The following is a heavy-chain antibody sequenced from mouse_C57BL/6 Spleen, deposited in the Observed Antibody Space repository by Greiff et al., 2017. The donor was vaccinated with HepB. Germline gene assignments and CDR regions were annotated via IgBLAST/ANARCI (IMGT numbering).Heavy chain of an antibody. Sequence: EVQLQQSGPELVKPGDSVKISCKASGYSFTGYFMNWVMQSHGKSLEWIGRINPYNGDTFYNQKFKGKATLTVDKSSSTAHMELRSLTSEDSAVYYCARVPYYGSSYGYFDVWGTGTTVTVSS. CDR2: INPYNGDT. D-gene: IGHD1-1*01. J-gene: IGHJ1*03. V-gene: IGHV1-20*01. CDR3: ARVPYYGSSYGYFDV. CDR1: GYSFTGYF.